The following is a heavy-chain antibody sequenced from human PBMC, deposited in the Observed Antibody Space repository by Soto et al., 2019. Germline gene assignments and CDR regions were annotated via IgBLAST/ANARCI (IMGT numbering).Heavy chain of an antibody. J-gene: IGHJ4*02. V-gene: IGHV1-69*02. D-gene: IGHD2-8*01. CDR3: VRKNVNNGFYDY. Sequence: GASVKVSCKASGGTFSSYTISWVRQAPGQGPEWMGRIIPILGIANYADSVRGRFTVSRDNSKNTLSLEMNSLRAEDTAVYYCVRKNVNNGFYDYWGQGTLVTVSS. CDR2: IIPILGIA. CDR1: GGTFSSYT.